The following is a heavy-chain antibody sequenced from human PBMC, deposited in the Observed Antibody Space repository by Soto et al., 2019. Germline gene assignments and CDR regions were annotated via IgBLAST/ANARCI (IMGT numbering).Heavy chain of an antibody. CDR3: AKGSRSSGWYTDY. CDR2: ISGSGGST. J-gene: IGHJ4*02. D-gene: IGHD6-19*01. CDR1: GFTFSSYA. Sequence: PGGSLRLSCAASGFTFSSYAMSWVRQAPGKGLEWVSDISGSGGSTCYADSVKGRFTISRDNSENTVYVQMNSLRDEDTAVYYCAKGSRSSGWYTDYWGQGTLVTVSS. V-gene: IGHV3-23*01.